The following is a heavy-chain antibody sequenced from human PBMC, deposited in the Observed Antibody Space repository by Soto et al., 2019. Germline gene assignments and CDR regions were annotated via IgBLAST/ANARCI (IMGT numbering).Heavy chain of an antibody. J-gene: IGHJ5*02. CDR3: ARDLDGYKSTWLDP. CDR2: ISYDGKSK. Sequence: QVQLVESGGGVVQPGRSLRLSCVASGFTFATYAVHWVRQAPDTGLEWVAAISYDGKSKDYVDSVKGRFFISRDNSRNTVFLQLTSLRPEDTAIYYCARDLDGYKSTWLDPWGQGTLVTVSS. CDR1: GFTFATYA. V-gene: IGHV3-30*04. D-gene: IGHD5-12*01.